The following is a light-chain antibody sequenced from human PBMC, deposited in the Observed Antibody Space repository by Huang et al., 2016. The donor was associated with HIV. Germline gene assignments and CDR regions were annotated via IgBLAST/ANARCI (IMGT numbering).Light chain of an antibody. CDR3: QQYDNWPIT. Sequence: EVVMTQSPATLSVSPGERVTLSCRASQSVSSNLAWYQQKPGQAPRLLIYDASARATGISARFSGSGSGTEFTLTISSLQSEDFAVYHCQQYDNWPITFGQGTRLEIK. V-gene: IGKV3-15*01. J-gene: IGKJ5*01. CDR1: QSVSSN. CDR2: DAS.